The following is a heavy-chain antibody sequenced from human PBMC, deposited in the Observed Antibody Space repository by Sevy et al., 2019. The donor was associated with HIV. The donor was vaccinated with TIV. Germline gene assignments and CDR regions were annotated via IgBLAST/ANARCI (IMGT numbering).Heavy chain of an antibody. CDR1: GYTFSSYG. D-gene: IGHD3-10*01. V-gene: IGHV1-18*01. Sequence: ASVKVSCKASGYTFSSYGISWVRQAPGQGLEWMGWISDYNGYTNYAHTFQGRVTMSTETSTRTAYMELRSLRSDDTAVYFCAREGYYYRSGTYRPPNYYGMDVLGQGTAVTVSS. CDR3: AREGYYYRSGTYRPPNYYGMDV. CDR2: ISDYNGYT. J-gene: IGHJ6*02.